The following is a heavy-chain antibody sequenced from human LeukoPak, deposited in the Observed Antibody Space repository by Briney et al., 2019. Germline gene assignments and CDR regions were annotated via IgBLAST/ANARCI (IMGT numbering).Heavy chain of an antibody. V-gene: IGHV3-64*01. CDR2: ISSNGGST. Sequence: PGGSLRLSCAASGFTFSNYAMHWVRQAPGKGLEYVSAISSNGGSTYYANSVKGRFTISRDNSKNTLYLQMGSLRAEDMAVYYCARGRIAVAGTIDYWGQGTPVTVSS. J-gene: IGHJ4*02. CDR1: GFTFSNYA. CDR3: ARGRIAVAGTIDY. D-gene: IGHD6-19*01.